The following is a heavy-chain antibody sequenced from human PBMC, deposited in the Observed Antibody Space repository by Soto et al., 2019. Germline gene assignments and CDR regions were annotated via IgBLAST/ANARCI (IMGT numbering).Heavy chain of an antibody. CDR3: APRRQYYGSGSWGYYFDY. V-gene: IGHV3-23*01. CDR1: GFTFSSYA. Sequence: GGSLRLSCAASGFTFSSYAMSWVRQAPGKGLEWVSAISGSGGSTYYADSVKGRFTISRDNSKNTLYLQMNSLRAEDTAVYYCAPRRQYYGSGSWGYYFDYWGQGTLVTVSS. J-gene: IGHJ4*02. D-gene: IGHD3-10*01. CDR2: ISGSGGST.